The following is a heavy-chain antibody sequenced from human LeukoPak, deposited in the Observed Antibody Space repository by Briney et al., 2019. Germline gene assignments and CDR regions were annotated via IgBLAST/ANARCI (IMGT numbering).Heavy chain of an antibody. D-gene: IGHD3-10*01. V-gene: IGHV4-34*01. CDR1: GVSFSCYH. CDR2: INHSGST. J-gene: IGHJ5*02. Sequence: PSETVSLTCAVYGVSFSCYHWMWIRQPPGKGREGRGEINHSGSTKYNPSLTSRATISVETSKTQSPLKLTSGTAPDTAVYSCARLPPRLSSASRAMVRGVAGNWFDPWGEGDLVTVSS. CDR3: ARLPPRLSSASRAMVRGVAGNWFDP.